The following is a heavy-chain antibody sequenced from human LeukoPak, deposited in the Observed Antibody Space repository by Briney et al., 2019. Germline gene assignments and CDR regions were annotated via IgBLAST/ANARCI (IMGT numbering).Heavy chain of an antibody. Sequence: SETLSLTCAVYGGSFSGYYWSWIRQPPGKGLEWIGEINHSGSTNYNPSLKSRVTISVDTSKNQFSLKLSSVTVADTAVYYCARVGGLSYCSGGSCRKYFQHWGQGTLVTVSS. CDR2: INHSGST. J-gene: IGHJ1*01. D-gene: IGHD2-15*01. CDR1: GGSFSGYY. V-gene: IGHV4-34*01. CDR3: ARVGGLSYCSGGSCRKYFQH.